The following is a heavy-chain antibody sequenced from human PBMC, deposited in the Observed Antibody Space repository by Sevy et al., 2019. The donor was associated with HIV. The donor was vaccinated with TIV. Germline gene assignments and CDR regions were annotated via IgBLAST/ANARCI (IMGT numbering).Heavy chain of an antibody. V-gene: IGHV3-33*05. J-gene: IGHJ4*02. Sequence: GGSLRLSCAASGFIFYTYGMHWVRQAPGKGLEWVAVISYDGSNKYYADSVKGRFTISRDNSKNTLYLQMNSLRAEDAAVYYCAGGGALDYWGQGTLVTVSS. CDR2: ISYDGSNK. CDR1: GFIFYTYG. CDR3: AGGGALDY. D-gene: IGHD1-26*01.